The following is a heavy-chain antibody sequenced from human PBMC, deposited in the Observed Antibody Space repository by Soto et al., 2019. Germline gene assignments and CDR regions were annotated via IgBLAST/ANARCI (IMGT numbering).Heavy chain of an antibody. J-gene: IGHJ6*02. D-gene: IGHD3-10*01. Sequence: GSLRRSCAASGFTFSSYWMSWVRQAPGKGLEWVANRKQDGSEKYYADSVKGRFTISRDNAKNSLYLQMNSLRAEDTAVYYCARDSLWFGEVLMRMYYYGMDVWGQGTTVTVSS. CDR1: GFTFSSYW. V-gene: IGHV3-7*01. CDR3: ARDSLWFGEVLMRMYYYGMDV. CDR2: RKQDGSEK.